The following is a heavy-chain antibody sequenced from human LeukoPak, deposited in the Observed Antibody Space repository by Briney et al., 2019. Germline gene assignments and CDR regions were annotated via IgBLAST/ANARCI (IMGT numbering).Heavy chain of an antibody. D-gene: IGHD6-19*01. CDR3: ARAPWRIAVAGTQSPLDY. CDR2: INPNSGGT. J-gene: IGHJ4*02. CDR1: GYTFTGYY. V-gene: IGHV1-2*02. Sequence: ASVKVSCKASGYTFTGYYMHWVRQAPGQGLEWMGWINPNSGGTNYAQKLQGRVTMTTDTSTSTAYMELRSLRSDDTAVYYCARAPWRIAVAGTQSPLDYWGQGTLVTVSS.